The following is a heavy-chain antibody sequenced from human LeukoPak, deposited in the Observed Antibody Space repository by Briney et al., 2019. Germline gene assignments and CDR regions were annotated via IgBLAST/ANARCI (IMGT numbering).Heavy chain of an antibody. Sequence: GGSLRLSCAASGFTFSSYSMNWVRQAPGKGLEWVSSISSSSSYIYYADSVKGRFTISRDNAKNSLYLQMNSLRAEDTAVYYCARDQVGDYYYYYYMDVWGKGTTVTVSS. V-gene: IGHV3-21*01. CDR1: GFTFSSYS. CDR3: ARDQVGDYYYYYYMDV. J-gene: IGHJ6*03. D-gene: IGHD2-15*01. CDR2: ISSSSSYI.